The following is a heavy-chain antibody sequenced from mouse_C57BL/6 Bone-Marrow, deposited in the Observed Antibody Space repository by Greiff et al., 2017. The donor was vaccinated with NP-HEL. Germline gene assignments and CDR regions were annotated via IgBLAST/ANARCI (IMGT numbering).Heavy chain of an antibody. Sequence: VQLQQPGAELVKPGASVKLSCKASGYTFTSYWMHWVKQRPGQGLEWIGMIHPNSGSTNYNEKFKSQATLTGEKPSSTAYMQLSGLTSEDSAVYYCAREGYYYGSSYAPYAMDYWGQGTSVTVSS. D-gene: IGHD1-1*01. J-gene: IGHJ4*01. CDR2: IHPNSGST. V-gene: IGHV1-64*01. CDR1: GYTFTSYW. CDR3: AREGYYYGSSYAPYAMDY.